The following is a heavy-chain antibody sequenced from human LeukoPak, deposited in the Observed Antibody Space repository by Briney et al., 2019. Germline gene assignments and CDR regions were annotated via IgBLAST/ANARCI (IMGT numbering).Heavy chain of an antibody. V-gene: IGHV3-30-3*01. CDR1: GFTFSSYA. J-gene: IGHJ4*02. D-gene: IGHD3-10*01. CDR2: ISYDGSNK. Sequence: PGRSLRLSCAASGFTFSSYAMHCVRQAPGKGLEWVAVISYDGSNKYYADSVKGRFTISRDNSKNTLYLQMNSLSAEDTAVYYCARDMVRGVIIDLPDYWGQGTLVTVSS. CDR3: ARDMVRGVIIDLPDY.